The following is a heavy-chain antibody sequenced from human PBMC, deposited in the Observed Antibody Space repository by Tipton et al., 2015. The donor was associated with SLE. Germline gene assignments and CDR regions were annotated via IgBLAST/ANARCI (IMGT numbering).Heavy chain of an antibody. CDR3: ATGVSPVDY. D-gene: IGHD7-27*01. CDR2: INHSGST. V-gene: IGHV4-34*01. Sequence: TLSLTCAVYGGSFSGYYWSWIRQPPGKGLEWIGEINHSGSTNYNPSLKSRVTISVDTSKNQFSLKLSSVTAADTAVYYCATGVSPVDYWGQGTLVTVSS. J-gene: IGHJ4*02. CDR1: GGSFSGYY.